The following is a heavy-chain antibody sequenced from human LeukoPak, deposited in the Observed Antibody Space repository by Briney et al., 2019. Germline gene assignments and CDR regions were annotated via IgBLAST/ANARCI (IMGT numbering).Heavy chain of an antibody. V-gene: IGHV7-4-1*02. D-gene: IGHD6-13*01. CDR1: GGTFSSYA. J-gene: IGHJ6*03. Sequence: ASVKVSCKASGGTFSSYAITWVRQAPGQGLEWMGWINTNTGNPTYAQGFTGRFVFSLDTSVSTAYLQISSLKAEDTAVYYCAHSTSWYFNYMDVWGKGTTVTVSS. CDR2: INTNTGNP. CDR3: AHSTSWYFNYMDV.